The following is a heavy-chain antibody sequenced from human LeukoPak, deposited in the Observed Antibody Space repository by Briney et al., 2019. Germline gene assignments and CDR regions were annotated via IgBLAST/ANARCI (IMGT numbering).Heavy chain of an antibody. Sequence: GGSLRLSCAASGFTVSSNYMSWVRQAPGRGLEWVSVIYSGGSTYYADSVKGRFTISRDNSKNTLYLQMNSLRAEDTAVYYCARFWVWAFDIWGQGTMVTVSS. V-gene: IGHV3-66*01. J-gene: IGHJ3*02. CDR2: IYSGGST. CDR1: GFTVSSNY. D-gene: IGHD3-16*01. CDR3: ARFWVWAFDI.